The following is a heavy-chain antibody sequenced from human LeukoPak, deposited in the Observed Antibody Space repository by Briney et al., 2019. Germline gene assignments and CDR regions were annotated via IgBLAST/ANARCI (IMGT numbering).Heavy chain of an antibody. J-gene: IGHJ4*02. CDR2: IGSDNKP. CDR1: GFTFSAYA. D-gene: IGHD3-10*01. V-gene: IGHV3-23*01. Sequence: PGGSLRLSCEASGFTFSAYAMTWVRQAPGKGLEWVSSIGSDNKPHYSESVKGRFAISRDNSKSMLFLQLNSLRAEDTALYYCARDPWRASGSGSYYNPRNQSRHYLDYWGPGTLVTVSA. CDR3: ARDPWRASGSGSYYNPRNQSRHYLDY.